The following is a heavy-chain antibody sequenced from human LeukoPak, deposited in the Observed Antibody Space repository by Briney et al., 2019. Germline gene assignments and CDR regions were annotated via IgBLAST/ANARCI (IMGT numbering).Heavy chain of an antibody. CDR2: IYYSGST. Sequence: SETLSLTCAVSDYSINSGHYWGWIRQPPGKGLEWIGYIYYSGSTNYNPSLKSRVTISVDTSKNQFSLKLSSVTAADTAVYYCARGGSGGYVVAYYYYYMDVWGKGTTVTVSS. D-gene: IGHD5-12*01. V-gene: IGHV4-59*11. CDR1: DYSINSGHY. J-gene: IGHJ6*03. CDR3: ARGGSGGYVVAYYYYYMDV.